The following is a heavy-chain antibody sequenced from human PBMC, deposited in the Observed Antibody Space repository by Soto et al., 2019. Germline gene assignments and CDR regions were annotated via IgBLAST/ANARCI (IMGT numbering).Heavy chain of an antibody. V-gene: IGHV4-59*08. Sequence: QVQLQESGPGLVKPSETLSLTCTVSGGSINSYCWSWIRQPPGKELEWIAYIFDSGNANYNPSLKSRVTISVDTSKNQFSLKLTSVTAADTAVYYCARHRRTTVAKFYFDNWGQGALVTVSS. D-gene: IGHD4-4*01. CDR2: IFDSGNA. CDR3: ARHRRTTVAKFYFDN. J-gene: IGHJ4*02. CDR1: GGSINSYC.